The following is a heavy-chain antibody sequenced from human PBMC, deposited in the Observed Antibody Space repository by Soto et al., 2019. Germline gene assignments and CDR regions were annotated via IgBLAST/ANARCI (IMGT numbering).Heavy chain of an antibody. D-gene: IGHD3-3*01. CDR3: ARPRLLTKWYFDL. CDR2: IKQDGSEK. CDR1: GFTFSSYW. V-gene: IGHV3-7*03. Sequence: PGGSLRLSCAASGFTFSSYWMSWVRQAPGKGLEWVANIKQDGSEKYNVDSVKGRFTISRDNAKNSLYLQMNSLRAEDTAVYYCARPRLLTKWYFDLWGRGTLVTVSS. J-gene: IGHJ2*01.